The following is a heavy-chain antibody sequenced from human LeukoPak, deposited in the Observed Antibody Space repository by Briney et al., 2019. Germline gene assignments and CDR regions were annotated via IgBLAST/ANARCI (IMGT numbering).Heavy chain of an antibody. Sequence: GASVKVSCKASGYTFTSYDINCVRQAPGQGLEWMGWMNPNSGNTGYAQKFQGRVTMTRNTSISTAYMELSSLRSEDTAVYYCAVGVVIMGTYNWFDPWGQGTLVTVSS. D-gene: IGHD3-3*01. CDR3: AVGVVIMGTYNWFDP. J-gene: IGHJ5*02. CDR2: MNPNSGNT. CDR1: GYTFTSYD. V-gene: IGHV1-8*01.